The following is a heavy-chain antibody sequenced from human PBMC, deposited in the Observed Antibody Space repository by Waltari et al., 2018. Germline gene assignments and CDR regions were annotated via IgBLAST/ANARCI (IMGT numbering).Heavy chain of an antibody. CDR3: AKDVSKSKLWQPVIAFDY. Sequence: EVQLVESGGGLVQPGGSLRLSCAASGFTFSSYAMSWVRQAPGKGLGGVRGMSGCGGSTYYADSVKGRFTISRDNAKNTLYLQMNSLRAEDTAVYYCAKDVSKSKLWQPVIAFDYWGQGTLVTVSS. V-gene: IGHV3-23*04. J-gene: IGHJ4*02. CDR2: MSGCGGST. D-gene: IGHD2-2*01. CDR1: GFTFSSYA.